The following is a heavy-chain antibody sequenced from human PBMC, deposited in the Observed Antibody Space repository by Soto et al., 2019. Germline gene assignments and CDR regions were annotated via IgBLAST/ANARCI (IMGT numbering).Heavy chain of an antibody. Sequence: SETLSLTCTVSDGSISNFYWSWILQPPGKGLEWIGYISSSGNTNYNPSLKSRVSISVDTSKNQFSLNLTSVTAEDTGVYYCARAPMVLTRSYFDSWGQGTPVTVSS. CDR2: ISSSGNT. D-gene: IGHD3-22*01. V-gene: IGHV4-59*01. CDR1: DGSISNFY. CDR3: ARAPMVLTRSYFDS. J-gene: IGHJ4*02.